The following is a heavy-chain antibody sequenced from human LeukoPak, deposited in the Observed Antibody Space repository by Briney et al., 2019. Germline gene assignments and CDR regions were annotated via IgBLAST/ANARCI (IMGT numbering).Heavy chain of an antibody. CDR3: ARDKSDRMDFWSGYDYYYYMDV. CDR2: ISSSGSTI. CDR1: GFTFSDYY. V-gene: IGHV3-11*04. J-gene: IGHJ6*03. Sequence: GGSLRLSCATSGFTFSDYYMSWIREAPGKELEWVSYISSSGSTIYYADSVKGRFTISRDNAKNSLYLQMNSLRAEDTAVYYCARDKSDRMDFWSGYDYYYYMDVWGKGTTVTVSS. D-gene: IGHD3-3*01.